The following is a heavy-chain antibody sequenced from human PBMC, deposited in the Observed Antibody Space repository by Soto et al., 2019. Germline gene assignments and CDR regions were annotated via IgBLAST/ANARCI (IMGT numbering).Heavy chain of an antibody. CDR3: AKDRGTITMIVFGDWFDP. CDR2: ISGSGGST. J-gene: IGHJ5*02. V-gene: IGHV3-23*01. CDR1: GFTFSSYA. Sequence: GGSLRLSCAASGFTFSSYAMSWVRQAPGKGLEWVSAISGSGGSTYYADSVKGRFTISRDNSKNTLYLQMNSLRAEDTAVYYCAKDRGTITMIVFGDWFDPWGQGTLVTVSS. D-gene: IGHD3-22*01.